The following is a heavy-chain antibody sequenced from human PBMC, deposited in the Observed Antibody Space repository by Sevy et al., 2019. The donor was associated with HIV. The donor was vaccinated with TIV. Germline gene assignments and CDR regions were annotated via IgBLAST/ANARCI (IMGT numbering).Heavy chain of an antibody. Sequence: GGSLRLSCAASGFTFSSYAMSWVRQAPGKGLEWVSAISGSGVSTYYADSVKGRFTISRDNSKNTLYLQMNSLRAEDTAVYYCAKLALAGPTTNSWFDPWGQGTLVTVSS. CDR1: GFTFSSYA. D-gene: IGHD4-17*01. CDR2: ISGSGVST. J-gene: IGHJ5*02. V-gene: IGHV3-23*01. CDR3: AKLALAGPTTNSWFDP.